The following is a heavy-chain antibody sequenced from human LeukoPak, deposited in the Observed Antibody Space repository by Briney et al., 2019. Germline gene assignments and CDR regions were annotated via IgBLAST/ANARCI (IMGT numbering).Heavy chain of an antibody. CDR3: ARYYSSGYTYYFDS. CDR2: IHYSGNT. J-gene: IGHJ4*02. Sequence: SETLSLTSTVSGGSLSGYYWSWLRQSPGKGLEWIGYIHYSGNTIYNPSLKSRVTISVDTSNNQFSLNLRSVTAADTAVYYCARYYSSGYTYYFDSWGQGTLVTVSS. CDR1: GGSLSGYY. D-gene: IGHD3-22*01. V-gene: IGHV4-59*01.